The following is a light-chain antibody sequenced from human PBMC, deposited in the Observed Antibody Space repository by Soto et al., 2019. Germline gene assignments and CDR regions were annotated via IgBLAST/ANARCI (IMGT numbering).Light chain of an antibody. CDR2: GIS. Sequence: ERVLTQSPATLSMSPGVGATLSCRASQSVSGALAWYQQKPGQAPRLLIYGISIRATGIPARFSGSGSGTEFTLTVSSVQSEDSAVYYCQQYNAWPLTFGGGTKVEIK. V-gene: IGKV3-15*01. CDR3: QQYNAWPLT. J-gene: IGKJ4*01. CDR1: QSVSGA.